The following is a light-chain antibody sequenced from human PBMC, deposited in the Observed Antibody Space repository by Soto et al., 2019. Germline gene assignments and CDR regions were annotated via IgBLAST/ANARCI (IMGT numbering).Light chain of an antibody. J-gene: IGKJ1*01. CDR2: AAS. V-gene: IGKV1-9*01. CDR1: QGISSY. CDR3: QQLNSYPTT. Sequence: DIQLTQSPSFLSASVGDRVTITCRASQGISSYLAWYQQKPGKAPKLLIYAASTLQSGVPSRFSGSGSGTEFTLPISSMQPEDFATYYCQQLNSYPTTFGQGTKVEIK.